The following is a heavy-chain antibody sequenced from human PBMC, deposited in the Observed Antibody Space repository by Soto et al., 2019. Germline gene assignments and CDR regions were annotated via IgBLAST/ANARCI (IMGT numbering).Heavy chain of an antibody. Sequence: EVQLVESGGGVVQPGRSLRLSCTGSGFTFDDYAMYWGRQRPGAGLEWVAGISWSSGNIAHADSVKGRFTVSRDNDMSSLYLQMNSLRVEDTAMYYCARGGSGALTAAAGRTNWFDPWGQGTLVIVSS. CDR3: ARGGSGALTAAAGRTNWFDP. V-gene: IGHV3-9*01. CDR2: ISWSSGNI. CDR1: GFTFDDYA. D-gene: IGHD6-13*01. J-gene: IGHJ5*02.